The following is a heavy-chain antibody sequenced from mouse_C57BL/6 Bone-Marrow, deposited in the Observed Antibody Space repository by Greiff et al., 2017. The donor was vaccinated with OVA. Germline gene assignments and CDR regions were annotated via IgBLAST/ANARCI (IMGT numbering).Heavy chain of an antibody. CDR1: GFPFTSYS. CDR3: AREHYGSSHWYFDV. D-gene: IGHD1-1*01. Sequence: QVQLLQPGAVLVKPGASLKLSFPASGFPFTSYSISWVLQSPGPCLALIGAIYPGSGSTNYHEKFKSKATLTVDTSSSTAYMQLSSLTSVDSAVYDWAREHYGSSHWYFDVWGTGTTVTVSA. V-gene: IGHV1-55*01. J-gene: IGHJ1*03. CDR2: IYPGSGST.